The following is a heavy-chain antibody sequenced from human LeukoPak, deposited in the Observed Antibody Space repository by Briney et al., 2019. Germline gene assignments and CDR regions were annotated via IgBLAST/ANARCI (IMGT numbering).Heavy chain of an antibody. Sequence: PGGSLRLSCAASGFTFSNYEVNWVRQAPGKGLEWISYISASGNPMFYADSVKGRFTISRDNAKNSLYLQMNSLRAEDTAIYYCAKDGGSGILYWGQGTLVTVSS. CDR2: ISASGNPM. J-gene: IGHJ4*02. CDR3: AKDGGSGILY. V-gene: IGHV3-48*03. D-gene: IGHD3-10*01. CDR1: GFTFSNYE.